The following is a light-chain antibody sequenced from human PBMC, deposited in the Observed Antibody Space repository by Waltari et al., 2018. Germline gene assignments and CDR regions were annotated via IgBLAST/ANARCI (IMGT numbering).Light chain of an antibody. V-gene: IGKV4-1*01. CDR1: QSLLYKSNNKNY. CDR3: QQYYSTPWT. J-gene: IGKJ1*01. Sequence: DIVMTQSPDSLAVSLGERATINCKSSQSLLYKSNNKNYLAWYQQKPGQPPKLLIYWASARGSGVPDRFSGSGSGTDFTLTISSLQAEDVAVYYCQQYYSTPWTFGQGTKVEVK. CDR2: WAS.